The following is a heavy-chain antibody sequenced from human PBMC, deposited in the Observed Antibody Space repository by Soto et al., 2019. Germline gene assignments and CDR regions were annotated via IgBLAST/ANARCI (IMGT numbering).Heavy chain of an antibody. D-gene: IGHD6-13*01. V-gene: IGHV1-46*03. CDR3: ARAPSPYSSSWYDWFDP. J-gene: IGHJ5*02. Sequence: GASVKVSCKASGYTFTSYYMHWVRQAPGQGLEWMGIINPSGGSTSYAQKFQGRVTMTRDTSTSTVYMELSSLRSEDTAVNYCARAPSPYSSSWYDWFDPWGQGTLVTVSS. CDR1: GYTFTSYY. CDR2: INPSGGST.